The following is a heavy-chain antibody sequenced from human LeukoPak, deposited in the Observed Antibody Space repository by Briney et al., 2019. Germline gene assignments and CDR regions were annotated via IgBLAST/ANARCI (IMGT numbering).Heavy chain of an antibody. Sequence: KAGGSLRLSCAASGFTFSSYAMSWVRQAPGKGLEWVGRIKSKTDGGTTDYAAPVKGRFTISRDDSKNTLYLQMNSLKTEDTAVYYCTTEGTFDSSGSLDYWGQGTLVTVSS. V-gene: IGHV3-15*01. CDR2: IKSKTDGGTT. CDR1: GFTFSSYA. D-gene: IGHD3-22*01. CDR3: TTEGTFDSSGSLDY. J-gene: IGHJ4*02.